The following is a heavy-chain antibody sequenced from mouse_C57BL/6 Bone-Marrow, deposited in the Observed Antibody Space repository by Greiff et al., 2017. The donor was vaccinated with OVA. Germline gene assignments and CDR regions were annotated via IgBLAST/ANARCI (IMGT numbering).Heavy chain of an antibody. CDR3: TTWIGFSSMDY. CDR1: GFNIKDDY. D-gene: IGHD6-2*01. Sequence: EVQLQQSGAELVRPGASVKLSCTASGFNIKDDYMHWVKQRHEQGLAWIGWIDPENGDTEYASKFQGKATITADTSSNTAYLLLSSLTSEDTSVYYCTTWIGFSSMDYWGQGTSVTVSS. J-gene: IGHJ4*01. CDR2: IDPENGDT. V-gene: IGHV14-4*01.